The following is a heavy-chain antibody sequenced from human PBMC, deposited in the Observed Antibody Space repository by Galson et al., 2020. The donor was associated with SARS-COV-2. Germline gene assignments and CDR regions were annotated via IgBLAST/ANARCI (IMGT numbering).Heavy chain of an antibody. CDR1: GFTFSSYA. J-gene: IGHJ3*02. Sequence: GGSLRLSCAASGFTFSSYAMSWVRQAPGEGLEWVSGISGSGDNTYYADSVKGRFTISRDNSKDTVYLQMNSLRAEDTAVFYCAKETMAMIVVVRGAFDIWGQGTMVTVSS. D-gene: IGHD3-22*01. CDR3: AKETMAMIVVVRGAFDI. CDR2: ISGSGDNT. V-gene: IGHV3-23*01.